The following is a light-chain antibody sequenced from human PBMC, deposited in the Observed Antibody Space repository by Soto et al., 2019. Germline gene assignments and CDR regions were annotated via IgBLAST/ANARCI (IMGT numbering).Light chain of an antibody. Sequence: QSALTQPASVSGSPGQSITISCTGTSSDVGDNNYVSWYQQHPGKAPKLMIYDVTHRPSGISNRFSGSKSGNTASLTISGRQAEDEADYYCRSYTSSSTLYVFGTGTKLTVL. J-gene: IGLJ1*01. V-gene: IGLV2-14*01. CDR2: DVT. CDR1: SSDVGDNNY. CDR3: RSYTSSSTLYV.